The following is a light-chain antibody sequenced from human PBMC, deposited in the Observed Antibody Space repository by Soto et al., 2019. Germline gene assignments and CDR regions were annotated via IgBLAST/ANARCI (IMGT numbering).Light chain of an antibody. Sequence: NFMLSQPHSVSGSPGKTVTISCTRSTGNIASNYVQWYQQRPGSAPTSVIYEDSQRPSGVPDRFSGSIDSSSNSASLTISGLETEDEADDDCQAYDGTSVVFGGGTKLTVL. V-gene: IGLV6-57*04. CDR1: TGNIASNY. CDR2: EDS. J-gene: IGLJ2*01. CDR3: QAYDGTSVV.